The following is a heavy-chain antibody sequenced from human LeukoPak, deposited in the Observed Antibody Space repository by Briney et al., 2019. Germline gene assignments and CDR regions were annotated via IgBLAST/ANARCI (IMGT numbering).Heavy chain of an antibody. V-gene: IGHV4-30-4*08. CDR1: GGSISSGDYY. D-gene: IGHD2-2*01. CDR2: IYYRGST. J-gene: IGHJ4*02. Sequence: PSQTLSLTCTVSGGSISSGDYYWSWIRQPPGKGLEWVGYIYYRGSTYYNPSLKSRVTISVDTSKNQFSLKLSPVTAADTAVYYCARDTYQYHFDYWGQGTLVTVSS. CDR3: ARDTYQYHFDY.